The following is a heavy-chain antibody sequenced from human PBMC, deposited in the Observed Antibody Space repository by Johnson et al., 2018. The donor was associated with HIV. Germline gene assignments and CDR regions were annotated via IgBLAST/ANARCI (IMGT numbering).Heavy chain of an antibody. CDR1: AFTFFNYA. Sequence: VQLVESGGGLVQPGGSLRLSCAASAFTFFNYAMTWVRQPPGKGLEWVSGISWNSGSIGYADSVKGRFTISRDNVQNTLYLQMKSLRAEDTAVYYCARGNLYYSTDAFDVWGQGTMFTVSS. D-gene: IGHD3-10*01. J-gene: IGHJ3*01. V-gene: IGHV3-9*01. CDR3: ARGNLYYSTDAFDV. CDR2: ISWNSGSI.